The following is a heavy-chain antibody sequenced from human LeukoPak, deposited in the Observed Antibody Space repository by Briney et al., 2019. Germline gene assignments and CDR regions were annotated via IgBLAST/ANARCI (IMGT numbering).Heavy chain of an antibody. D-gene: IGHD3-22*01. V-gene: IGHV3-30*04. J-gene: IGHJ4*02. CDR1: GFTFSSYA. Sequence: GGSLRLSCAASGFTFSSYAMHWVRQAPGKGLEWVAVISYDGSNKYYADSVKGRFTISRDNSKNTLYLQMNSLRAEDTAVYYCARDGGQNYYDSRYFDYWGQGTLVTVSS. CDR2: ISYDGSNK. CDR3: ARDGGQNYYDSRYFDY.